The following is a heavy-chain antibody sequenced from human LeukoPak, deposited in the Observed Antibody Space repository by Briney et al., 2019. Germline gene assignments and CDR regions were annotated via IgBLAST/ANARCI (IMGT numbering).Heavy chain of an antibody. Sequence: SETLSLTCTVSGGSIRGYYWSWIRQPAGKGLESIGRIYSSGTTNYNPSLKSRVTMSVDMSTNQFSLRLSSVTAADTAIYYCARDGYTASYYSLDYWGQGILVTVSS. V-gene: IGHV4-4*07. CDR1: GGSIRGYY. CDR3: ARDGYTASYYSLDY. D-gene: IGHD1-26*01. CDR2: IYSSGTT. J-gene: IGHJ4*02.